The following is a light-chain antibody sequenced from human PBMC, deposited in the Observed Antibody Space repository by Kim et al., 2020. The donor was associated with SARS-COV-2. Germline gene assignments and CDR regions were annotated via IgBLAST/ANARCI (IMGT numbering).Light chain of an antibody. CDR2: AAS. V-gene: IGKV1-39*01. J-gene: IGKJ1*01. CDR3: QQSLGA. CDR1: QNIGKY. Sequence: DNQMTQSPSSLSASVGDRVTITCRASQNIGKYLNWYQQKPGKAPKPLIYAASSLQSGVPSRFSGSGSGTDFTLIISSLQPEDFATYNCQQSLGAFGQGTKVDIK.